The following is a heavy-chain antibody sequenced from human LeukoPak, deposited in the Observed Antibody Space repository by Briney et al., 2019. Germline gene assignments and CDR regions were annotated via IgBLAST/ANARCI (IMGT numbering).Heavy chain of an antibody. J-gene: IGHJ4*02. CDR3: ASGHFDWLL. CDR1: GFSFSNYW. Sequence: SGGSLRLSCEASGFSFSNYWMSWVRQAPGRGLEWVANINPDGSDRRYMDPVNGRFTISRDNARNSLYLQMNYLRVEDPAVYYCASGHFDWLLGGQGALVTVSP. D-gene: IGHD3-9*01. V-gene: IGHV3-7*01. CDR2: INPDGSDR.